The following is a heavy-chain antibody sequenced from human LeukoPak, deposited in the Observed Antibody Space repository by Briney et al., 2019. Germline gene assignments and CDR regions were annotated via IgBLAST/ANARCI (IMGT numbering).Heavy chain of an antibody. CDR2: IYYSGST. V-gene: IGHV4-59*01. CDR1: GGSNSSYY. D-gene: IGHD1-26*01. J-gene: IGHJ4*02. Sequence: SETLSLTCTVSGGSNSSYYWSWIRQPPGKGLEWIGYIYYSGSTNYNPSLKSRVTISVDTSKKQFSLKLSSVTAADTAVYYCARRHLGNFDYWGQRTLVTVSS. CDR3: ARRHLGNFDY.